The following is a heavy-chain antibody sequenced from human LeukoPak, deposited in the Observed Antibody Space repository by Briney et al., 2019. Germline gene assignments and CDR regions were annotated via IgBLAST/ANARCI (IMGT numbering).Heavy chain of an antibody. CDR1: GYTFTSYG. CDR2: ISAYNGNT. CDR3: AREETHHVYYGMDV. V-gene: IGHV1-18*01. D-gene: IGHD1-14*01. Sequence: ASVKVSCKASGYTFTSYGISWVRQAPGQGLEWMGWISAYNGNTNYARKVQGRVTMTTDTSTSTAYMELRSLRSDDTAVYYCAREETHHVYYGMDVWGQGTMVTVSS. J-gene: IGHJ6*02.